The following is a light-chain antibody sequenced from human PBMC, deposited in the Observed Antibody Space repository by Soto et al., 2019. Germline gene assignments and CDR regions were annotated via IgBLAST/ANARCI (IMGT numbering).Light chain of an antibody. CDR3: QQRSNWPRT. CDR2: DAS. Sequence: IVLTQSPATLCLSPKERATLSCKASQSVSSYLAWYQQKPGQAPRLLIYDASNRATGIPARFSGSGSGTDFTLTISSLEPEDFAVYYCQQRSNWPRTFGQGTRLEIK. J-gene: IGKJ5*01. CDR1: QSVSSY. V-gene: IGKV3-11*01.